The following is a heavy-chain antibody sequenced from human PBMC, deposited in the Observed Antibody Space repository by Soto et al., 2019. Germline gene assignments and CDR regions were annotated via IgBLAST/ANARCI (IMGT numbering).Heavy chain of an antibody. V-gene: IGHV4-34*01. CDR3: ARGILRTDLDY. CDR2: INHSGST. J-gene: IGHJ4*02. D-gene: IGHD4-17*01. CDR1: GGSLSGYY. Sequence: QVQLQQWGAGLLKPSETLSLTCAVYGGSLSGYYWSWIRQPPGKGLEWIGEINHSGSTNYNPSLKSRVTISVDTSKNQCSLKLSSVTAADPAVYYCARGILRTDLDYWGQGTLVTVSS.